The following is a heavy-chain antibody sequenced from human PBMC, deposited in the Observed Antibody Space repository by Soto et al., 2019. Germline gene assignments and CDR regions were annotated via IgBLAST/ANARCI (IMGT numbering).Heavy chain of an antibody. CDR2: IYYSGST. CDR3: ARVGGSSGWDDAFDI. D-gene: IGHD6-19*01. Sequence: SETLSLTCTVSGGSISSYYWSWIRQPPGKGLEWIGYIYYSGSTNYNPSLKSRVTISVDTSKNQFSLKLSSVTAADTAVYYCARVGGSSGWDDAFDIWGQGTMVTVSS. J-gene: IGHJ3*02. V-gene: IGHV4-59*01. CDR1: GGSISSYY.